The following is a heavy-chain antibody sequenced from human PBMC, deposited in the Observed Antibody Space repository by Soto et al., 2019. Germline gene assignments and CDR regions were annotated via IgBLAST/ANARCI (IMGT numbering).Heavy chain of an antibody. Sequence: QVQLQESGPGLVKPSGTLSLTCAVSGGSFTSNNWWTWVRQPPGQVLEWIGEIYRTGSTNYNPSLKGRVTMPLYKSENQFSLKVASLTAADTAVYYCASRDPGTSVDYWGQGTLVTVSS. J-gene: IGHJ4*02. V-gene: IGHV4-4*02. CDR2: IYRTGST. CDR3: ASRDPGTSVDY. D-gene: IGHD1-7*01. CDR1: GGSFTSNNW.